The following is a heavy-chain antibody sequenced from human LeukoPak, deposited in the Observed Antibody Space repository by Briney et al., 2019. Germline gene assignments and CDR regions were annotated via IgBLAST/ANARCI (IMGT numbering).Heavy chain of an antibody. CDR2: INPNSGGT. V-gene: IGHV1-2*02. CDR1: GYTFTGYY. D-gene: IGHD6-13*01. Sequence: ASVKVSCKASGYTFTGYYMHWVRQAPGQGLEWMGWINPNSGGTNYAQKFQGRVTMTRDTSISTAYMELSRLRSDDTAVYYCARVLRIAAAGTSWFDPWGQGTLVTVSS. J-gene: IGHJ5*02. CDR3: ARVLRIAAAGTSWFDP.